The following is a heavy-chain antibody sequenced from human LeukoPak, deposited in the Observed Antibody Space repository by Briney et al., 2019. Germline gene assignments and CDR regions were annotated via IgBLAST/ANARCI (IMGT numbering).Heavy chain of an antibody. J-gene: IGHJ4*02. Sequence: SVKVSCKAFGGTFSSYAISWVRQAPGQGLEWMGGIIPIFGTANYAQKFQGRVTITTDESTSTAYMELSSLRSEDTAVYYCARLSYYDSSGYYYWGQGTLVTVSS. CDR3: ARLSYYDSSGYYY. D-gene: IGHD3-22*01. CDR1: GGTFSSYA. CDR2: IIPIFGTA. V-gene: IGHV1-69*05.